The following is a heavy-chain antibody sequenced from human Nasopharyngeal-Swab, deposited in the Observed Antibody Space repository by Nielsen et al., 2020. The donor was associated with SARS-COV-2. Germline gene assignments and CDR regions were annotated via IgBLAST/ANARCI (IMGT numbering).Heavy chain of an antibody. CDR1: GFTFSSYS. CDR2: ISSSSSYI. J-gene: IGHJ4*02. D-gene: IGHD1-1*01. CDR3: ARDLEYNWNEGYYFDY. V-gene: IGHV3-21*01. Sequence: GESLKISCAASGFTFSSYSMNWVRQAPGKGLEWVSSISSSSSYIYYADSVKGRFTISRDNAKNSLYLQMNSLRAEDTAVYYCARDLEYNWNEGYYFDYWGQGTLVTVSS.